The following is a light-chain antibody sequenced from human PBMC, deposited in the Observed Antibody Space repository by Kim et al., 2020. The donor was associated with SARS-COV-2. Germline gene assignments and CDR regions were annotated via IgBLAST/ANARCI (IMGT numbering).Light chain of an antibody. CDR3: QAWDTTTVT. J-gene: IGLJ2*01. CDR2: QDN. CDR1: KLGDKH. Sequence: SVSLGQTASITCSGDKLGDKHVSWYQQKPGQSPMVVIYQDNKRPSGIPERFSGSNSGNTATMTISGTQTLDEADYYCQAWDTTTVTFGGGTQLTVL. V-gene: IGLV3-1*01.